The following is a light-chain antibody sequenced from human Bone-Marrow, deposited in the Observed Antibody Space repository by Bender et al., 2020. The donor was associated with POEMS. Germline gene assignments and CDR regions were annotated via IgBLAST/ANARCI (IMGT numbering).Light chain of an antibody. V-gene: IGLV2-14*01. J-gene: IGLJ2*01. CDR1: SSDINNYNE. CDR2: DVS. CDR3: SSYTSTSTVV. Sequence: QSALTQPASVSGSPGQSITISCTDTSSDINNYNEVSWYQQHPGKVPKLIIYDVSNRPSGVSNRFSRSKSGNTASLTISGLQAEDEAEYYCSSYTSTSTVVFGGGTKLTVL.